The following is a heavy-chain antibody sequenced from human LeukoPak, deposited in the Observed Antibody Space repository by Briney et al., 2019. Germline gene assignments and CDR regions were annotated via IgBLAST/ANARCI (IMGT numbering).Heavy chain of an antibody. CDR3: ARDLRSSGPNWFDP. CDR1: GFTFSSYW. V-gene: IGHV3-7*01. J-gene: IGHJ5*02. CDR2: IKQDGSEK. Sequence: GGSLRLSCAASGFTFSSYWMSWVRQAPGKGLEWVANIKQDGSEKYYVDSVKGRFTISRDNAKNSLYLQMNSLRAEDTAVYYCARDLRSSGPNWFDPWGQGTLVTVSS. D-gene: IGHD6-19*01.